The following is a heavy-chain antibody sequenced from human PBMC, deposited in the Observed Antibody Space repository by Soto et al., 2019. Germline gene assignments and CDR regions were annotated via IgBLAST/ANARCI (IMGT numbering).Heavy chain of an antibody. V-gene: IGHV1-69*01. J-gene: IGHJ6*02. D-gene: IGHD3-16*02. CDR3: ARGLVITFGGVIALGGMDV. Sequence: QVQLVQSGAEVKKPGSSVKVSCKASGGTFSSYAISWVRQAPGQGLEWMGGIIPIFGTANYAQKFQGRVTITADESTSTAYMEPSSLRSEDTAVYYCARGLVITFGGVIALGGMDVWGQGTTVTVSS. CDR1: GGTFSSYA. CDR2: IIPIFGTA.